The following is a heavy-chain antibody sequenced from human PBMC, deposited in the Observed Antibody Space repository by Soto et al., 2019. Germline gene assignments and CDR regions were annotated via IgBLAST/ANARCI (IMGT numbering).Heavy chain of an antibody. J-gene: IGHJ1*01. V-gene: IGHV1-69*01. Sequence: QVQLVQSGAEVKKPGSSVKVSCKASGGTFSNYVITWVRQAPGQGLEWMGGIIPMFATANYAQKFQGRVKINADESKITAHMEIRSLRSEDTAVYYRARGPYGYCLKCVCYTDPLEYFRHWCQGTPIIVSS. CDR2: IIPMFATA. CDR3: ARGPYGYCLKCVCYTDPLEYFRH. CDR1: GGTFSNYV. D-gene: IGHD2-8*01.